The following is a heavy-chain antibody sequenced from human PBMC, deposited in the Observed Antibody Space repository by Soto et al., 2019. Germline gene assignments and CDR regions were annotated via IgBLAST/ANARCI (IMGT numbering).Heavy chain of an antibody. V-gene: IGHV3-53*04. CDR3: ARELSGLDY. J-gene: IGHJ4*02. CDR1: GITVTSNY. CDR2: IYSDGST. D-gene: IGHD6-19*01. Sequence: EVHLVESGGGLVQPGGSLRLSCAVSGITVTSNYMNWARQAPGKGLEWVSVIYSDGSTYYADSVKGRFTISRHNSKNTLNLQMNSLRAEDTAVYYCARELSGLDYWGQGTLVTVSS.